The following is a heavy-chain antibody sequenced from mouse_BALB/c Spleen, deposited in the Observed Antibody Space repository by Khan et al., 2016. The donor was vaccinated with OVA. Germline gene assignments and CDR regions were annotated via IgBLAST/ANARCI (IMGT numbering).Heavy chain of an antibody. D-gene: IGHD2-4*01. CDR2: ISYSGST. CDR3: ARYGDDYRYFDY. Sequence: EVQLQQSGPSLVKPSQTLSLTCSVTGDSITSGYWNWIRKFPGNKLEYMGYISYSGSTYYNPSLKSRISITRDTSKNQYYLQLNSVTTEDTATYYCARYGDDYRYFDYWGQGTTLTVSS. V-gene: IGHV3-8*02. J-gene: IGHJ2*01. CDR1: GDSITSGY.